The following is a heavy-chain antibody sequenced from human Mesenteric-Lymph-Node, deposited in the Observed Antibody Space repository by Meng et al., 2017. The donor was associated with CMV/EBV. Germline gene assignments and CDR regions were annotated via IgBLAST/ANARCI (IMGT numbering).Heavy chain of an antibody. CDR3: ARNVGQLSLDH. D-gene: IGHD2-2*01. V-gene: IGHV3-48*04. J-gene: IGHJ4*02. Sequence: GESLKISCAASGFTFSSYAMSWVRQAPGKGLEWVSYISSSGSTIYYADSVKGRFTISRDDAKNSLYLQLDTLRAEDTALYYCARNVGQLSLDHWGQGTLVTVSS. CDR1: GFTFSSYA. CDR2: ISSSGSTI.